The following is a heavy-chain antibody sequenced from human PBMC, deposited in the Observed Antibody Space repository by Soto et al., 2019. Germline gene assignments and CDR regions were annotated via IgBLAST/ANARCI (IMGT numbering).Heavy chain of an antibody. CDR2: IYYSENT. CDR1: GGSISSSSYY. CDR3: ATHPPYGPLDH. D-gene: IGHD4-17*01. J-gene: IGHJ4*02. V-gene: IGHV4-39*01. Sequence: PSETLSLTCSVSGGSISSSSYYWGWIRQPPGKGLEWIGNIYYSENTYYNPSLKSRVTISVDTSKNQFSLRLTSVTAADTAVYYCATHPPYGPLDHWGQGTLVTVSS.